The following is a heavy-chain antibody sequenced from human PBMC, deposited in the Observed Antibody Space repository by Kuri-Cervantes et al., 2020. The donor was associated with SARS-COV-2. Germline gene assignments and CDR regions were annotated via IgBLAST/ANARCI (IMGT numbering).Heavy chain of an antibody. V-gene: IGHV3-33*06. Sequence: GESLKISCAASGFTFSSYGMHRVRQAPGKGLEWVAVIWYDGSNKYYADSVKGRFTISRDNSKNTLYLQMNSLRAEDTAVYYCAKDGCSSTSCYMGYYFDYWGQGTLVTVSS. J-gene: IGHJ4*02. CDR3: AKDGCSSTSCYMGYYFDY. CDR2: IWYDGSNK. CDR1: GFTFSSYG. D-gene: IGHD2-2*02.